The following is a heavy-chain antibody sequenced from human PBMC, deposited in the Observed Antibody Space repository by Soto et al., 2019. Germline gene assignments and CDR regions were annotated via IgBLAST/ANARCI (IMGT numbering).Heavy chain of an antibody. J-gene: IGHJ4*02. Sequence: QVQLVQSGAEVKKPGSSVKVSCKASGGTFSSYAISWVRQAPGQGLEWMGGIIPIFGTANYAQKFQGRVTITADESTSTAYMELSSLRSEDTSVYYCARDGPPTTVTPGDDYWGQGTLVTVSS. CDR2: IIPIFGTA. CDR3: ARDGPPTTVTPGDDY. CDR1: GGTFSSYA. D-gene: IGHD4-17*01. V-gene: IGHV1-69*01.